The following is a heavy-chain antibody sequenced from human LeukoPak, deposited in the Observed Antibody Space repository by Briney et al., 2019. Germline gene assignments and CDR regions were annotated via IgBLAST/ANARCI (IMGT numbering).Heavy chain of an antibody. CDR3: VRRDNTGWNYFDH. D-gene: IGHD6-19*01. V-gene: IGHV4-59*08. CDR1: GGSINSHY. CDR2: IYYKGST. Sequence: SETLSLTCTVSGGSINSHYWSWLRQPPGKGLEWIGDIYYKGSTNYNPSLKSRVTISVDTSKNHLSLKLTSVLAADTAIYYCVRRDNTGWNYFDHWGQGILVTVSS. J-gene: IGHJ4*02.